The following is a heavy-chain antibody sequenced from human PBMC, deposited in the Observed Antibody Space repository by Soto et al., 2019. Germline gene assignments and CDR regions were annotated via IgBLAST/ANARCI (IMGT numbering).Heavy chain of an antibody. Sequence: PGGSLRLSCAASGFTFSSYGMHWVRQAPGKGLEWVAVISYDGSNKYYADSVKGRFTISRDNSKNTLYLQMNSLRAEDTAVYYCAKSERWLQLNPFDYWGQGTLVTVS. CDR2: ISYDGSNK. CDR1: GFTFSSYG. V-gene: IGHV3-30*18. CDR3: AKSERWLQLNPFDY. D-gene: IGHD5-12*01. J-gene: IGHJ4*02.